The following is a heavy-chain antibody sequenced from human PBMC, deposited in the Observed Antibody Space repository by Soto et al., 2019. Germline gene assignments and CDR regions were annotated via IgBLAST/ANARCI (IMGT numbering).Heavy chain of an antibody. CDR1: GDSVSSSYYY. CDR2: IFYRGST. CDR3: ARGASTQKFSHYGMDV. Sequence: QVQLQESGPGLVKPSETLSLTCTVSGDSVSSSYYYWGWIRQPPGKGLEWIGSIFYRGSTYYNPSLKSRVTIPVATSKNQFPRRRSSVPAANPVVYYGARGASTQKFSHYGMDVGAPGPTVPVPS. D-gene: IGHD2-2*01. J-gene: IGHJ6*02. V-gene: IGHV4-39*01.